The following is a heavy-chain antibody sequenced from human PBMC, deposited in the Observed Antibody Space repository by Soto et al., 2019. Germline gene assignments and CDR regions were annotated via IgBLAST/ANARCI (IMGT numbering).Heavy chain of an antibody. CDR3: ARDGTMDAFDI. V-gene: IGHV3-33*01. CDR1: GFTFSSYG. J-gene: IGHJ3*02. Sequence: GGSLRLSCAASGFTFSSYGMHWVRQAPGKGLEWVAVIWNDGSNKYYADSVKGRFTISRDNSKNTLYLQMNSLRAEDTAVYYCARDGTMDAFDIWGQGTMVTVSS. D-gene: IGHD1-26*01. CDR2: IWNDGSNK.